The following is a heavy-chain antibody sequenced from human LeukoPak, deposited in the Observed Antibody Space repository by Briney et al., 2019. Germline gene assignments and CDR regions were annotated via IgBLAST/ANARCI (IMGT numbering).Heavy chain of an antibody. CDR1: GFTFSSYS. Sequence: PGGSLRLSCAASGFTFSSYSMNWVRRAPGKGLEWVSSISSSSSYIYYADSVKGRFTISRDNAKNSLYLQMNSLRAEDTAVYYCASLLTVTTSNAFDIWGQGTMVTVSS. CDR3: ASLLTVTTSNAFDI. D-gene: IGHD4-17*01. V-gene: IGHV3-21*01. CDR2: ISSSSSYI. J-gene: IGHJ3*02.